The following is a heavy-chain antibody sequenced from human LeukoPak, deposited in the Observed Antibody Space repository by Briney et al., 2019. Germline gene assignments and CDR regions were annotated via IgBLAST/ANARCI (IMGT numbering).Heavy chain of an antibody. D-gene: IGHD6-13*01. CDR2: RYYRCEWYN. CDR1: GDSVSSNSAA. CDR3: ARAVAGSCDY. Sequence: SQTLSLTCAISGDSVSSNSAAWNWMSQSPSRGLECLGRRYYRCEWYNDYAIPLISRITINPDTSKNQFSLHRNSVTPEDTAVYYCARAVAGSCDYWRQGTLVTVSS. V-gene: IGHV6-1*01. J-gene: IGHJ4*02.